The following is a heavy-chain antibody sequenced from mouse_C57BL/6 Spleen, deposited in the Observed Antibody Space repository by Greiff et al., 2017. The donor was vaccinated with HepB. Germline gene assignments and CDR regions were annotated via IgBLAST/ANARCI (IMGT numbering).Heavy chain of an antibody. CDR1: GYAFTNYL. Sequence: QVQLKESGAELVRPGTSVKVSCKASGYAFTNYLIEWVKQRPGQGLEWIGVINPGSGGTNYNEKFKGKATLTADKSSSTAYMQLSSLTSEDSAVYFCAREAYGSSTTDYFDYWGQGTTLTVSS. V-gene: IGHV1-54*01. CDR2: INPGSGGT. CDR3: AREAYGSSTTDYFDY. D-gene: IGHD1-1*01. J-gene: IGHJ2*01.